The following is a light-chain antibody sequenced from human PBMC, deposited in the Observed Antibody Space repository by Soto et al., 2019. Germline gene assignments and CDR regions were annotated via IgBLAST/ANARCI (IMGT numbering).Light chain of an antibody. V-gene: IGLV2-23*01. CDR1: SSDVGSYNL. J-gene: IGLJ1*01. CDR2: EGS. Sequence: QSVLTQPASVSGSPGQSITISCTGTSSDVGSYNLVSWYQQHPGKAPKLMIYEGSKRPSGVSNRFSGSKSGNTASLTISGVQAEDEADYYCCSHAGSSTYGFGTGTKVTVL. CDR3: CSHAGSSTYG.